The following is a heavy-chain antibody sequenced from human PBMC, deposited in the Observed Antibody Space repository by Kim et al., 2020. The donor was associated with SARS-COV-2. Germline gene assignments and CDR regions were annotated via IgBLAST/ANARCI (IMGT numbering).Heavy chain of an antibody. J-gene: IGHJ3*02. D-gene: IGHD5-18*01. V-gene: IGHV3-30*04. CDR3: ARGYSYGDAVDI. Sequence: GGSLRLSCAASGFTFSSYAMHWVRQAPGKGLEWVAVISYDGSNKYYAHSVKGRFTISRDNSKNTLYLQMNSLRAEDTAVYYCARGYSYGDAVDIWGQGTMVTVSS. CDR1: GFTFSSYA. CDR2: ISYDGSNK.